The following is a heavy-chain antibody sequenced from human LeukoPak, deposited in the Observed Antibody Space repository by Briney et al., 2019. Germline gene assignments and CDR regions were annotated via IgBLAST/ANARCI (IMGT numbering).Heavy chain of an antibody. J-gene: IGHJ5*02. V-gene: IGHV4-4*07. CDR3: ARDTVTRKYGSGSLYWFDP. CDR1: GGSISSYY. Sequence: SETLSLTCTVSGGSISSYYWSWIRQPAGKGLEWIGRIYTSGSTNYNPSLKSRVTMSVDTSKNQFSLKLSSMTAADTAVYYCARDTVTRKYGSGSLYWFDPWGQGTLVTVSS. CDR2: IYTSGST. D-gene: IGHD3-10*01.